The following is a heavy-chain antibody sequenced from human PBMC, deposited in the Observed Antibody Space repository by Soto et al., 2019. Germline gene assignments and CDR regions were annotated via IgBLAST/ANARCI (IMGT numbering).Heavy chain of an antibody. D-gene: IGHD3-10*01. V-gene: IGHV1-46*03. CDR2: INPSGGST. CDR1: GYTFTSYY. J-gene: IGHJ4*02. CDR3: ASDGVTMVRGVYDS. Sequence: QVQLVQSGAEVKKPGASVKVSCKASGYTFTSYYLHWVRQAPGQGLEWMGIINPSGGSTSYAQKFQGRVTMTRDTSKSKVYVELSSLRSEDTAVYYCASDGVTMVRGVYDSWGQGTLVTVSS.